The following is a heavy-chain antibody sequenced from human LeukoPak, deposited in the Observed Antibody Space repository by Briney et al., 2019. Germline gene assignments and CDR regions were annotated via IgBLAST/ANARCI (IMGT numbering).Heavy chain of an antibody. CDR3: ARGEDGTGDYRPTYFDS. CDR1: GGSFSDYF. Sequence: SETLSLTCAVYGGSFSDYFWNWIRQTPGKGLEWIGEISHGGGTNYNPSLKSRATISVDTSKKQFSLNLTSVTAADTAVYYCARGEDGTGDYRPTYFDSWGQGTLVTVSS. CDR2: ISHGGGT. J-gene: IGHJ4*02. V-gene: IGHV4-34*01. D-gene: IGHD4-17*01.